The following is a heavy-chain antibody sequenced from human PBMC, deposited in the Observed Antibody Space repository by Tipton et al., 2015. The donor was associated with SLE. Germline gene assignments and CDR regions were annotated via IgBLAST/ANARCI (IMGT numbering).Heavy chain of an antibody. Sequence: TLSLTCTVSGGSISSSSHHWGWIRQPPGKGLEWIGSIFHYSGSTYYNPSLKSRVSISVDTSKNQFSLKLSSVTAADTAVYYCARDYYGSGFDAFDIWGQGTMVTVSS. J-gene: IGHJ3*02. CDR3: ARDYYGSGFDAFDI. CDR1: GGSISSSSHH. V-gene: IGHV4-39*07. D-gene: IGHD3-10*01. CDR2: IFHYSGST.